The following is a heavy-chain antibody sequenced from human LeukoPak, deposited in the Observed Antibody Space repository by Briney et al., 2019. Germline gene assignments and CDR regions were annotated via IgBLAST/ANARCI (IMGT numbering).Heavy chain of an antibody. CDR1: GDSISYYY. D-gene: IGHD3-10*01. V-gene: IGHV4-59*01. CDR3: ARGPHYYGSRYIDY. Sequence: SETLSLTCTVSGDSISYYYWSWIRQPPGKGLEWIGYIYYSGSTNYNPSLKSRVTISVDTSKNQFSLKLSSVTAADTAVYYCARGPHYYGSRYIDYWGQGTLVTVSS. J-gene: IGHJ4*02. CDR2: IYYSGST.